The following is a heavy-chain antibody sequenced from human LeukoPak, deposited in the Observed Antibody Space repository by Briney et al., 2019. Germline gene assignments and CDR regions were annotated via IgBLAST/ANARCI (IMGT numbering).Heavy chain of an antibody. V-gene: IGHV4-4*07. CDR1: GGSISSYY. D-gene: IGHD3-3*01. J-gene: IGHJ6*03. CDR2: IYTSGST. CDR3: ASSYYDFWSGYYTDYYYYMDV. Sequence: SETLSLTCTVSGGSISSYYWSWIRQPAGKGLEWIGRIYTSGSTNYNPSLKSRVTMSVDTSKNQFSLKLSSVTAADTAVYYCASSYYDFWSGYYTDYYYYMDVWGKGTTVTVPS.